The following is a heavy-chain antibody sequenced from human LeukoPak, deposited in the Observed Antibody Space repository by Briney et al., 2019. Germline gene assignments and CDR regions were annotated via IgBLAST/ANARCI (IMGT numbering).Heavy chain of an antibody. D-gene: IGHD5-12*01. J-gene: IGHJ4*02. Sequence: SGGSLRLSCATSGFTFSSYAMHWVRQAPGKGLEWGAVISYDGSNKYYADSVKGRFTISRDNSKNTLYLQMNSLRAEDTAVYYCARDRKRYSGYLDYWGQGTLVTVSS. CDR1: GFTFSSYA. CDR3: ARDRKRYSGYLDY. V-gene: IGHV3-30-3*01. CDR2: ISYDGSNK.